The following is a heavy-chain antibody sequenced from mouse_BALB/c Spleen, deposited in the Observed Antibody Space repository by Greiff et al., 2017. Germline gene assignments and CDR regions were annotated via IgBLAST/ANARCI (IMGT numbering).Heavy chain of an antibody. CDR1: GYTFTNYW. D-gene: IGHD1-1*01. J-gene: IGHJ4*01. CDR2: IYPGGGYT. CDR3: ARYYYGSSYRAMDY. V-gene: IGHV1-63*02. Sequence: VQLQQSGAELVRPGTSVKISCKASGYTFTNYWLGWVKQRPGHGLEWIGDIYPGGGYTNYNEKFKGKATLTADPSSSTAYMQLSSLTSEDSAVYFCARYYYGSSYRAMDYWGQGTSVTVSS.